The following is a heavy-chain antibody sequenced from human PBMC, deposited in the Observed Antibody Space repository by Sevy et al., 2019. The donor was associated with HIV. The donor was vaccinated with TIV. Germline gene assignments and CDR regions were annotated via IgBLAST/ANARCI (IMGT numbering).Heavy chain of an antibody. V-gene: IGHV4-61*01. CDR3: AGVGVGRGLEGVSTYYYYGMDV. Sequence: SETLSLTCTVSGGSVSSGSYYWSWIRQPPGKGLEWIGYIYYSGSTNYNPSLKSRVTISVDTSENQFSLKLSSVTAADTAVYYWAGVGVGRGLEGVSTYYYYGMDVWGQGTTVTVSS. CDR2: IYYSGST. CDR1: GGSVSSGSYY. J-gene: IGHJ6*02. D-gene: IGHD3-3*01.